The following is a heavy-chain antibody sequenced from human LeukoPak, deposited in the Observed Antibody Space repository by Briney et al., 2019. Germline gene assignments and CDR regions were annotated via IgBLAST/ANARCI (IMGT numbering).Heavy chain of an antibody. J-gene: IGHJ3*01. Sequence: SETLSLTCVVYGGSSRGYFWSWIRQPPGKGLEWIGEIHHSGSTNYIPSLKSRVTISVDTSKNQFSLKLSSVTAADTAVYYCARGIAPYCGGDCYPLRAFDLWGQGTMVTVSS. V-gene: IGHV4-34*01. CDR3: ARGIAPYCGGDCYPLRAFDL. D-gene: IGHD2-21*02. CDR1: GGSSRGYF. CDR2: IHHSGST.